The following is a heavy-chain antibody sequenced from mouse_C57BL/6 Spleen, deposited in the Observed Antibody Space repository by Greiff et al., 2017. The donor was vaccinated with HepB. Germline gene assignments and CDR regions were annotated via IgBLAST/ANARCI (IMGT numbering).Heavy chain of an antibody. CDR1: GYTFTSYW. CDR3: ARPGSRFYAMDY. Sequence: QVHVKQPGAELVKPGASVKMSCKASGYTFTSYWITWVKQRPGQGLEWIGDIYPGSGSTNYNEKFKSKATLTVDTSSSTAYMQLSSLTSEDSAVYYCARPGSRFYAMDYWGQGTSVTVSS. CDR2: IYPGSGST. V-gene: IGHV1-55*01. D-gene: IGHD1-1*01. J-gene: IGHJ4*01.